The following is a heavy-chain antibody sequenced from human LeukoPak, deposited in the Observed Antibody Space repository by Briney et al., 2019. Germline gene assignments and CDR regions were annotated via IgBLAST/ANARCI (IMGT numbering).Heavy chain of an antibody. CDR3: ARDSSGYSGYDWWRVFDY. Sequence: GGSLRLSCAASGFTFSSYWMSWVRQAPGKGLEWVANIRQDGREKYYVHSVKGRFTISRDNAKNSLYLQMNSLRAEDTAVYYCARDSSGYSGYDWWRVFDYWGQGTLVTVSS. CDR2: IRQDGREK. V-gene: IGHV3-7*03. J-gene: IGHJ4*02. CDR1: GFTFSSYW. D-gene: IGHD5-12*01.